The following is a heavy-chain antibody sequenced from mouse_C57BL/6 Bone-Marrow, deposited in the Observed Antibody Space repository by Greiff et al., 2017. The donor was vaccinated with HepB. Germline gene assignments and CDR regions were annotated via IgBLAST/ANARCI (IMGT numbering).Heavy chain of an antibody. J-gene: IGHJ2*01. V-gene: IGHV1-52*01. CDR3: ARCEVLRGYFDY. CDR2: IDPSDSET. Sequence: QVQLQQPGAELVRPGSSVKLSCKASGYTFTSYWMHWVKQRPIQGLEWIGNIDPSDSETHYNQKFKDKATLTVDKSSSTAYMQLSSLTSEDSAVYYCARCEVLRGYFDYWGQGTTLTVSS. D-gene: IGHD3-3*01. CDR1: GYTFTSYW.